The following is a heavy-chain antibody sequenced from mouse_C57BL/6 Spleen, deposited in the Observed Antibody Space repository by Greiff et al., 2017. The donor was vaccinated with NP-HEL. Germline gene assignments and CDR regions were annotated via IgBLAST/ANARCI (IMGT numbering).Heavy chain of an antibody. D-gene: IGHD2-4*01. J-gene: IGHJ2*01. CDR2: ISSGSSTI. V-gene: IGHV5-17*01. CDR1: GFTFSDYG. CDR3: ARVGDYDDGGFDY. Sequence: EVKLEESGGGLVKPGGSLKLSCAVSGFTFSDYGMHWVRQAPEKGLEWVAYISSGSSTIYYADTVKGRFTISRDNAKNTLFLKMTSLRSEDTAMYYCARVGDYDDGGFDYWGQGTTLTVSS.